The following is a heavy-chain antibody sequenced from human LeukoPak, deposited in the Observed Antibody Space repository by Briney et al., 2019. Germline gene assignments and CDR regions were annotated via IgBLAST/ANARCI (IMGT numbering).Heavy chain of an antibody. J-gene: IGHJ5*02. D-gene: IGHD2-2*01. CDR1: GFTFSSYA. V-gene: IGHV3-23*01. CDR2: ISGSGGST. Sequence: GGSLRLSCAASGFTFSSYAMSWVRQAPGKGLEWVSAISGSGGSTYYADSVKGRFTISRDNSKNTLYLQMNSLRAEDTAVYYCAKALGDCSSTSCYNNWFDPWGQGTLVTVSS. CDR3: AKALGDCSSTSCYNNWFDP.